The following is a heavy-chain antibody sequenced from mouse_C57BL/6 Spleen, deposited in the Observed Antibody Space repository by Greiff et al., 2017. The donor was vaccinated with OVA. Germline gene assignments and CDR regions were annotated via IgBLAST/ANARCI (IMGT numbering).Heavy chain of an antibody. V-gene: IGHV1-39*01. CDR2: INPNYGTT. CDR1: GYSFTDYN. D-gene: IGHD2-4*01. J-gene: IGHJ1*03. CDR3: ARFDDYDVGFWYFDV. Sequence: EVQLVESGPELVKPGASVKISCKASGYSFTDYNMNWVKQSNGKSLEWIGVINPNYGTTSYNQKFKGKATLTVDQSSSTAYMQLNSLTSEDSAVYDCARFDDYDVGFWYFDVWGTGTTVTVSS.